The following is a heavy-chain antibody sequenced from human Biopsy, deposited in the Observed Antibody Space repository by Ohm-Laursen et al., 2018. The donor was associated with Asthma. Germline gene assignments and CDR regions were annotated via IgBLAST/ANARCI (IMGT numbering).Heavy chain of an antibody. V-gene: IGHV3-11*01. CDR1: GFSFSDYY. CDR3: ARGDSSNWSHYYFDY. CDR2: ISSSGSTK. Sequence: SLRLSCAASGFSFSDYYMTWMRQAPGKGLEWVSPISSSGSTKYPAESVQGRFTISRDNAQKSLFLQMNSLRAEDTAIYYCARGDSSNWSHYYFDYWGQGTLVTVSS. J-gene: IGHJ4*02. D-gene: IGHD3-22*01.